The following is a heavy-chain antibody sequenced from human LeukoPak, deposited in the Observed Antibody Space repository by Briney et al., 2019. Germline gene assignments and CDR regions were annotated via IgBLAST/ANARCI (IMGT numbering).Heavy chain of an antibody. CDR3: ARDLWNFYDDSGYNRDFDS. V-gene: IGHV1-18*01. J-gene: IGHJ5*01. CDR1: GYTFTRYG. CDR2: IGTYGGDT. Sequence: ASVEVSCKASGYTFTRYGVSWVRQAPGQGLEWMGWIGTYGGDTYYAQKFQGRITVTTDTSTSTVYMELRNLRSDDTAVYYCARDLWNFYDDSGYNRDFDSWGQGTLVTVSS. D-gene: IGHD3-22*01.